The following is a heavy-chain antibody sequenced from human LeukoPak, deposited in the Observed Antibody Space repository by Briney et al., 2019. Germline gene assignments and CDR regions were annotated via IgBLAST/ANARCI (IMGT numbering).Heavy chain of an antibody. Sequence: SETLSLTCTVSSGSISTSNYYWGWVRQPPGKALEWIGNIFYSGSTNYNPSLKSRVTMSVDASKNQFSLKLSSVTAADTAVYYCAREDSGSYPSYWYFDLWGRGTLVTVSS. V-gene: IGHV4-39*07. D-gene: IGHD1-26*01. J-gene: IGHJ2*01. CDR2: IFYSGST. CDR1: SGSISTSNYY. CDR3: AREDSGSYPSYWYFDL.